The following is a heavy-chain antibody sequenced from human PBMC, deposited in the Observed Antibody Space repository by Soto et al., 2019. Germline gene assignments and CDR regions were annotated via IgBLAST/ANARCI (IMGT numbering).Heavy chain of an antibody. CDR2: IWYDGSNK. CDR3: AREGYYDSSGDFFDY. D-gene: IGHD3-22*01. CDR1: GFTFSSYG. V-gene: IGHV3-33*01. J-gene: IGHJ4*02. Sequence: QVQLVESGGGVVQPGRSLRLSCAASGFTFSSYGMHWVRQAPGKGLEWVAVIWYDGSNKYYADSVKGRFTISRDNSKNTLYLQMNSLRAEDTAVYYCAREGYYDSSGDFFDYWGQGTLVTVSS.